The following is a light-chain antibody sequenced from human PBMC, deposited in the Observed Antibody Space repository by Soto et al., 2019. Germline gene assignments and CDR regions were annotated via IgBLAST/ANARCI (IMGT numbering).Light chain of an antibody. Sequence: EIVMTQSPATLSVSPGERATLSCRASQSVSSNLAWYQQKPGQAPRVLIYGASTRATGIPARFSGSGSGTEFTLTISSLQSEDFAVYYCQQYKNWPPETFVPGTKVDIK. CDR1: QSVSSN. V-gene: IGKV3-15*01. CDR2: GAS. J-gene: IGKJ3*01. CDR3: QQYKNWPPET.